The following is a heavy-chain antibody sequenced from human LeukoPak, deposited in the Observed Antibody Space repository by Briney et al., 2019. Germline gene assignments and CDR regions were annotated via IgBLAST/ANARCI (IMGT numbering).Heavy chain of an antibody. D-gene: IGHD3-16*01. V-gene: IGHV1-69*04. CDR1: GGTFSSYA. J-gene: IGHJ5*02. Sequence: GASVKVSCKASGGTFSSYAISWVRQAPGQGLEWMGRIIPILGIANYAQKFQGRVTITADKSTSTAYMELSSLRSEDTAVYYCARLLRMGAHNWFDPWGQGTLVTVSS. CDR3: ARLLRMGAHNWFDP. CDR2: IIPILGIA.